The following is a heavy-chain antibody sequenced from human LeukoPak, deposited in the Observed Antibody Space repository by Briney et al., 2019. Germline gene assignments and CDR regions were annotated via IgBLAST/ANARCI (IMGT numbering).Heavy chain of an antibody. D-gene: IGHD3-3*01. CDR3: ARGYDFWCGYWGFDY. J-gene: IGHJ4*02. Sequence: HPGGSLRLSCAASGFTFSSYSMNWVRQAPGKGLEWVSYISSSSSTIYYADSVKGRFTISRDNSKNTLYLQMNSLRAEDTAVYYCARGYDFWCGYWGFDYWGQGTLVTVSS. V-gene: IGHV3-48*01. CDR2: ISSSSSTI. CDR1: GFTFSSYS.